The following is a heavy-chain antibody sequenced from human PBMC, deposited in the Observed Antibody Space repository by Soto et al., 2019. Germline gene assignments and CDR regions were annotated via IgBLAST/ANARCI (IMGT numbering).Heavy chain of an antibody. CDR1: GGSISSGGYS. Sequence: PSETLCLTCAVSGGSISSGGYSWSWIRQPPGEGLEWIGYIYHSGTTNYNPSLKSRVTISVDNSKNTLYLQMASLRAEDTAVYYCAKEQLERRFGFDYWGQGALVTVSS. CDR2: IYHSGTT. D-gene: IGHD1-1*01. CDR3: AKEQLERRFGFDY. J-gene: IGHJ4*02. V-gene: IGHV4-30-2*01.